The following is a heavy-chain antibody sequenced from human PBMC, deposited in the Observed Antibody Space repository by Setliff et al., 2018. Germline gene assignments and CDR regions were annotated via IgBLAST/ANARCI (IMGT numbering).Heavy chain of an antibody. Sequence: TLSLTCAVSGGSISSGGYSWSWIRQPPGKGLEWIGYIYHSGSTYYNPSLKSRVTISVDRSKNQFSLKLSSVTAADTAVYYCARYCGGDCYSDVHYYYGMDVWGQGTTVTVSS. CDR1: GGSISSGGYS. J-gene: IGHJ6*02. V-gene: IGHV4-30-2*01. D-gene: IGHD2-21*02. CDR3: ARYCGGDCYSDVHYYYGMDV. CDR2: IYHSGST.